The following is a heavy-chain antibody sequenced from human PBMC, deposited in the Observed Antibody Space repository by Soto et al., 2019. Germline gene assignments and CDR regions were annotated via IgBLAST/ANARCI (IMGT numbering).Heavy chain of an antibody. Sequence: PGESLKISCKGSGYSFTSYWIGWVRQMPGKGLEWMGIIYPGDSDTRYSPSFQGQVTISADKSISTAYLQWSSLKASDTAMYYCAISSSYYYYGMDAWGQGTTVTVSS. D-gene: IGHD6-13*01. CDR1: GYSFTSYW. V-gene: IGHV5-51*01. CDR3: AISSSYYYYGMDA. J-gene: IGHJ6*02. CDR2: IYPGDSDT.